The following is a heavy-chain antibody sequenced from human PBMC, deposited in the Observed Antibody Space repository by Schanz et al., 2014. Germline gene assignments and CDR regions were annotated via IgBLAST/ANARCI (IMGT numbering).Heavy chain of an antibody. CDR3: ARGPIPIQGVPMDF. J-gene: IGHJ4*02. Sequence: QVQLVESGGGAVQPGRSLRLSCATSGLNFDYYGMNWVRQAPGKGLEWVANIGYDGSEKYYVDSVKGRFTISRDNSKDTLYLQMSGLTPEDTAVYYCARGPIPIQGVPMDFWGQGTLVTVSS. D-gene: IGHD3-10*01. CDR2: IGYDGSEK. V-gene: IGHV3-33*01. CDR1: GLNFDYYG.